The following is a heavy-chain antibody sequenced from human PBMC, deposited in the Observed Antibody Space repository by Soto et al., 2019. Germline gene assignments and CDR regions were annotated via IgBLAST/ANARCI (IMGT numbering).Heavy chain of an antibody. CDR1: GFTFSSYA. CDR2: ISYDGSNK. D-gene: IGHD6-19*01. V-gene: IGHV3-30-3*01. CDR3: ASTRRAYSSGWYAVETHYDY. Sequence: PGGSLRLSCAASGFTFSSYAMHWVRQAPGKGLEWVAVISYDGSNKYYADSVKGRFTISRDNSKNTLYLQMNSLRAEDTAVYYCASTRRAYSSGWYAVETHYDYWGQGTLVTVSS. J-gene: IGHJ4*02.